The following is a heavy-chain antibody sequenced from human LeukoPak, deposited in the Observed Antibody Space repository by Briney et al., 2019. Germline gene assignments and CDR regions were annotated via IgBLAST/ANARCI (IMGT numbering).Heavy chain of an antibody. Sequence: GGSLRLSCAASGFTFSSCPMHWVRQAPGKGLECVSAISGNGGSTYYANSVRGRFTISRDNSKNTLYHQMDSLRAGDMAMYYCVRESPNGSSDCWGQGTLVIVSS. V-gene: IGHV3-64*01. D-gene: IGHD1-26*01. CDR2: ISGNGGST. J-gene: IGHJ4*02. CDR3: VRESPNGSSDC. CDR1: GFTFSSCP.